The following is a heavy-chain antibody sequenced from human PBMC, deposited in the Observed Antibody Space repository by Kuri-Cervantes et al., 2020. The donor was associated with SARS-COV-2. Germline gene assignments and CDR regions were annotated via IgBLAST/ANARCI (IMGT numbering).Heavy chain of an antibody. CDR2: ISYDGSNK. Sequence: GESLKISCAASGFTFSSYVMHWVRQAPGKGLEWVAVISYDGSNKYYADSVKGRFTISRDNSKNTLYLQMNSLRAEDTAVYYCARAAWGSAATHYYYYGMDVWGQGTTVTVSS. J-gene: IGHJ6*02. V-gene: IGHV3-30-3*01. CDR1: GFTFSSYV. CDR3: ARAAWGSAATHYYYYGMDV. D-gene: IGHD2-15*01.